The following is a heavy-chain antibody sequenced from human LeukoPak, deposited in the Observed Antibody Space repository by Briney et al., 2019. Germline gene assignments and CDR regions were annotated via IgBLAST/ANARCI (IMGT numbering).Heavy chain of an antibody. CDR3: ARSYSSGWLQRGPPEYFQH. D-gene: IGHD6-19*01. Sequence: GGSLRLSCTASGFTFGDYLMSWFRQAPGKGLEWIGFISGGTTEYAASVKGRFTISRDDSTSIAYLQMNSLTTEDTAVYYCARSYSSGWLQRGPPEYFQHWGQGTLVTVSS. CDR2: ISGGTT. CDR1: GFTFGDYL. J-gene: IGHJ1*01. V-gene: IGHV3-49*03.